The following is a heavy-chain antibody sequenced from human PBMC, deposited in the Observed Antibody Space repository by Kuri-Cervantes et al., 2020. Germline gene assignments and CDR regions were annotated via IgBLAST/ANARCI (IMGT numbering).Heavy chain of an antibody. V-gene: IGHV3-7*01. CDR1: GFTFSSYW. Sequence: GESLKISCAVSGFTFSSYWMSWVRQAPGKGLEWVANIKQDGSEKYYVDSVKGRFTISRDNAKNSVYLQMNSLRADDTAVYYCARVRDIAARPNWFDPWGQGTLVTVSS. D-gene: IGHD6-6*01. J-gene: IGHJ5*02. CDR3: ARVRDIAARPNWFDP. CDR2: IKQDGSEK.